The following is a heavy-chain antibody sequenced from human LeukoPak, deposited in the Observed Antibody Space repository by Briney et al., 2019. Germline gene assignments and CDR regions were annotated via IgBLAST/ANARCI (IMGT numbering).Heavy chain of an antibody. Sequence: SGTLSLTCAVSGGSVSSSHWWSWVRQPPGKGPEWIGEIYHSGSTNYNPSLKSRVTISVDKSKNQLSLRLSSVTAADTAVYYCAKDQLWFGELFRYGYDYWGQGTLVTVSS. CDR1: GGSVSSSHW. V-gene: IGHV4-4*02. CDR3: AKDQLWFGELFRYGYDY. J-gene: IGHJ4*02. CDR2: IYHSGST. D-gene: IGHD3-10*01.